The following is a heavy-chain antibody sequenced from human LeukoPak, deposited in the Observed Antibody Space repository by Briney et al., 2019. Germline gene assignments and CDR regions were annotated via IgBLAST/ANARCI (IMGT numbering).Heavy chain of an antibody. V-gene: IGHV4-59*01. J-gene: IGHJ4*02. Sequence: SETLSLTCTVSGGSISSYYWSWIRQPPGKELEWIGYFYYGGSTNYNPSLKSRVTISVDTSRNQFSLRLSSVTAADTAVYYCARGGDSLNGSGSYSYWGQGTLVTVSS. CDR3: ARGGDSLNGSGSYSY. D-gene: IGHD3-10*01. CDR2: FYYGGST. CDR1: GGSISSYY.